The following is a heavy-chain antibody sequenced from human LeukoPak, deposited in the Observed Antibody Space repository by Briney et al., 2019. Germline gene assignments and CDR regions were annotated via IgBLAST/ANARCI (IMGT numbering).Heavy chain of an antibody. CDR3: ARDEGSGTARYYFDY. CDR1: GYTFTSYY. Sequence: ASVKVSCKASGYTFTSYYMHWVRQAPGQGLEWMGIINPSGGSTSYAQKFQGRVTMTRDTSTSTVYMELSSLRSEDTAVYYCARDEGSGTARYYFDYWGQGTLVTVSP. CDR2: INPSGGST. V-gene: IGHV1-46*01. D-gene: IGHD5-18*01. J-gene: IGHJ4*02.